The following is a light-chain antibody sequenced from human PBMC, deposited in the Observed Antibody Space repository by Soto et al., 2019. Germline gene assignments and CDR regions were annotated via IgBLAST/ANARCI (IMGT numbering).Light chain of an antibody. Sequence: SYELTQPPSVSVSPGQTASITCSGDKLGDRYACWYQQRPGQSPVLVIYQDNKRPSGIPERFSGSNSGNTATLTISGTQAMDEADYYCQAWHSSTAWVFGGGTKLTVL. J-gene: IGLJ2*01. CDR1: KLGDRY. V-gene: IGLV3-1*01. CDR3: QAWHSSTAWV. CDR2: QDN.